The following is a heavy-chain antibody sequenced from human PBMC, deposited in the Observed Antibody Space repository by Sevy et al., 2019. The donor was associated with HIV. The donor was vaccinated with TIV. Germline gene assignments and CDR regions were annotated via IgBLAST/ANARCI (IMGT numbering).Heavy chain of an antibody. J-gene: IGHJ6*02. CDR3: ARGQLLQFLEWPSYSLDV. Sequence: GGSLRLSCAASGFTFSSHWMFWVRQAPGKGLMWVSHINSHGTITNYADSVKGRFAISRDNAKNTVSLRMDSLRAEDTAVYYCARGQLLQFLEWPSYSLDVWGQGTTVTVSS. D-gene: IGHD3-3*01. CDR2: INSHGTIT. CDR1: GFTFSSHW. V-gene: IGHV3-74*01.